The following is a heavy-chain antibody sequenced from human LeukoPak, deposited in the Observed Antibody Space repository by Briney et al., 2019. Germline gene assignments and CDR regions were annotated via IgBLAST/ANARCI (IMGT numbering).Heavy chain of an antibody. Sequence: GGSLRLSCAASGFTFSSYAMHWVRQAPGKGLEWVSVISYDGSNKYYADSVKGRFTISRDNSKNTLYLQMNSLRAEDTAVYYCAREKNRYSYGYGGVDYWGQGTLVTVSS. V-gene: IGHV3-30-3*01. J-gene: IGHJ4*02. CDR3: AREKNRYSYGYGGVDY. D-gene: IGHD5-18*01. CDR1: GFTFSSYA. CDR2: ISYDGSNK.